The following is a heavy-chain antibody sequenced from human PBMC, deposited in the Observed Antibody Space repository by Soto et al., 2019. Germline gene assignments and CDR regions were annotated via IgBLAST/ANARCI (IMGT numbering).Heavy chain of an antibody. CDR3: ARGLYSEGIQLWPEYYYYGMDV. CDR1: GFTFSSYS. CDR2: ISSSSSYI. Sequence: GGSLRLSCAASGFTFSSYSMNWVRQAPGKGLEWVSSISSSSSYIYYADSVKGRFTISRDNAKNSLYLQMNSLRAEDTAVYYCARGLYSEGIQLWPEYYYYGMDVWGQGTTVTVS. V-gene: IGHV3-21*01. J-gene: IGHJ6*02. D-gene: IGHD5-18*01.